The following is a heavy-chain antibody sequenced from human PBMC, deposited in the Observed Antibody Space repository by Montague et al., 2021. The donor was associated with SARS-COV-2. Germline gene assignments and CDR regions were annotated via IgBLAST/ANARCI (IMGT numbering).Heavy chain of an antibody. CDR2: IYYSGST. CDR3: ARRGVVPAGMEYYYYGMDV. D-gene: IGHD2-2*01. CDR1: GGSISSYY. J-gene: IGHJ6*02. V-gene: IGHV4-59*08. Sequence: SETLSLTCTVSGGSISSYYWSWIRQPPGKGLVWIGYIYYSGSTNYNPSLKSRVTISVDTSKNQFSLKLRSVTAADTAVYYCARRGVVPAGMEYYYYGMDVWGQGTTVTVSS.